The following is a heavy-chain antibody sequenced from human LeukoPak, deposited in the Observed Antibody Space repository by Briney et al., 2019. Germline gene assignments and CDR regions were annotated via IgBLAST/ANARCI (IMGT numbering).Heavy chain of an antibody. D-gene: IGHD5-18*01. Sequence: VASVKVSCKASGYTFTGYYMHWVRQAPGQGLEWMGWISAYNGNTNYAQKLQGRVTMTTDTSTSTAYMELRSLRSDDTAVYYCAREPSRGYSYVDRYYGMDVWGQGTTVTVSS. CDR2: ISAYNGNT. CDR1: GYTFTGYY. J-gene: IGHJ6*02. V-gene: IGHV1-18*04. CDR3: AREPSRGYSYVDRYYGMDV.